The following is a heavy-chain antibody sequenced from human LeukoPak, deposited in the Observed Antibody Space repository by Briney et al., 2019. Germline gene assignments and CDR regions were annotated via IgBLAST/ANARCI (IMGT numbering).Heavy chain of an antibody. V-gene: IGHV3-15*01. CDR1: GFTFTNAW. J-gene: IGHJ4*02. D-gene: IGHD2-15*01. CDR2: IKSKTDGGRT. CDR3: TTDCSGGSCDSEAPPLV. Sequence: GGSLRLSCAASGFTFTNAWMSWVRQAPGKGLEWVGRIKSKTDGGRTEYAAPVKGRFTISRDDSKNTLYLQMNSLKAEDTAEYYCTTDCSGGSCDSEAPPLVWGQGALVTVSS.